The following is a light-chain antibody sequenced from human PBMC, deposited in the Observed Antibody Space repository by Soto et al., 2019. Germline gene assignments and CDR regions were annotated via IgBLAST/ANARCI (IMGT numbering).Light chain of an antibody. CDR3: SSYTSSSTLV. J-gene: IGLJ2*01. CDR1: SSDVGTYNY. V-gene: IGLV2-14*01. Sequence: QSALTQPASVSGPPGQSITISCTATSSDVGTYNYVSWYQQHPGKAPKLMIYEVINRPSGVSNRFSGSKSGNTASLIISGLQAEDEADYYCSSYTSSSTLVFGGGTKLTVL. CDR2: EVI.